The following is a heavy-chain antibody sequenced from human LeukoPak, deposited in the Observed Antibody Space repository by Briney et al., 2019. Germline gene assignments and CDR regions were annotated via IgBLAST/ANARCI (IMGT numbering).Heavy chain of an antibody. V-gene: IGHV3-15*01. CDR2: VKSRSDRGAT. CDR3: ARGTYTSGWSTSN. Sequence: GGSLRLSCAASGFTFKHAWMSWVRQAPGKGLEWVGRVKSRSDRGATDYAAPVKGRFTISRDDSKNSLYLQMNSLNAEDTAVYYCARGTYTSGWSTSNWGQGTLVTVSS. D-gene: IGHD6-19*01. J-gene: IGHJ4*02. CDR1: GFTFKHAW.